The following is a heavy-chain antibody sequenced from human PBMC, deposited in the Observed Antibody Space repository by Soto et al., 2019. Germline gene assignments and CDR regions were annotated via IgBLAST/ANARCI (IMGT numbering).Heavy chain of an antibody. D-gene: IGHD6-13*01. Sequence: SETLSLTCTVSGGSITSYYWSWIRQPPGKGLEWIGYIYYSGNTNYNPSLKSRVTISVDTSKNQFSLRLSSVTAADTAIYYCAIGGAAAARGWLDPWGQGTLVTVSS. CDR2: IYYSGNT. CDR1: GGSITSYY. J-gene: IGHJ5*02. V-gene: IGHV4-59*01. CDR3: AIGGAAAARGWLDP.